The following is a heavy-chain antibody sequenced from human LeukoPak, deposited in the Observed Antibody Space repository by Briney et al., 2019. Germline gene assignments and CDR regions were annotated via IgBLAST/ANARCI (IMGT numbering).Heavy chain of an antibody. CDR2: IRSKAYGGTT. CDR3: TRDLTAAAGTWFDP. Sequence: GGSLRLPCTASGFTFGDYAVSWFRQAPGKGLEWVGFIRSKAYGGTTEYAASVKGRFTISRDDSKSIAYLQMNSLKTEDTAVYYCTRDLTAAAGTWFDPWGQGTLVTVSS. CDR1: GFTFGDYA. V-gene: IGHV3-49*03. J-gene: IGHJ5*02. D-gene: IGHD6-13*01.